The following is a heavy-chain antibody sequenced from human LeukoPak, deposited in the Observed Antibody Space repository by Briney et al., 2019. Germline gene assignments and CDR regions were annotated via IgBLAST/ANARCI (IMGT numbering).Heavy chain of an antibody. CDR3: ARDLGAYYDFGRGMDV. Sequence: ASVKVSCKASGYTFTGYYIHWVRQAPGQGPEWMGWINPNSGGTNYAQMFQGRVTMTRDTSISTAYMELSRLRSDDTAVYYCARDLGAYYDFGRGMDVRGQGTTVTVSS. V-gene: IGHV1-2*02. J-gene: IGHJ6*02. CDR2: INPNSGGT. CDR1: GYTFTGYY. D-gene: IGHD3-3*01.